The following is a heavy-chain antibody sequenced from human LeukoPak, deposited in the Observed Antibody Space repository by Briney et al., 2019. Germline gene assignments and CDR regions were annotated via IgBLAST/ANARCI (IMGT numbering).Heavy chain of an antibody. Sequence: PGGSLRLTCAASGFTFSSYGMHWVRQAPGKGLVWVAVISFDGSNKYYADSVKGRFTISRDNSKNTLYLQMNSLRAEDTAVYYCAKDSVIAAAGKAYRSYYYGMDVWGQGTTVTVSS. CDR2: ISFDGSNK. J-gene: IGHJ6*02. CDR1: GFTFSSYG. CDR3: AKDSVIAAAGKAYRSYYYGMDV. V-gene: IGHV3-30*18. D-gene: IGHD6-13*01.